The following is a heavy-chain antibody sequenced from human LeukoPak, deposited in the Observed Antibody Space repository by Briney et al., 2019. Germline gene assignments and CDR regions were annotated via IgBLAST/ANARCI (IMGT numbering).Heavy chain of an antibody. CDR2: ISGSGGST. V-gene: IGHV3-23*01. J-gene: IGHJ6*02. D-gene: IGHD2-2*01. CDR1: GFTFSSYA. Sequence: GGSLRLSCAASGFTFSSYAMSWVRQAPGKGLEWVSAISGSGGSTYYADSVKGRFTISRDNSKNTLYLQMNSLRAEDTAVYYCAKDGTYGSSTSCPGAYYYYYGMDVWGQGTTVTVSS. CDR3: AKDGTYGSSTSCPGAYYYYYGMDV.